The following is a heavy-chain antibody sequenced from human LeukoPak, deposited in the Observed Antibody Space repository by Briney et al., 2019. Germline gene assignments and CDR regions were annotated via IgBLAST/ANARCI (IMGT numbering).Heavy chain of an antibody. CDR3: ARGTLRYFDF. J-gene: IGHJ4*02. CDR2: INPSGGSTT. V-gene: IGHV1-46*01. CDR1: GYTLTSYY. Sequence: GASVKASCKASGYTLTSYYMHWVRQAPGQGPEWMEVINPSGGSTTSYAQKIQGRVTMTRDTSMSTVTMELSSLRSEDTAVYYCARGTLRYFDFWGQGTLVTVPS. D-gene: IGHD3-9*01.